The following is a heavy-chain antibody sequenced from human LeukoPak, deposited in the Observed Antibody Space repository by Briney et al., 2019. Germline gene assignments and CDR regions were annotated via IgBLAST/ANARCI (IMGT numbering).Heavy chain of an antibody. CDR3: ARLSHIFKITPYYYHSMDV. Sequence: SETLSLTCTVSGGSISGYHWSWIRRPPGKGLEWIGFISPSGNINFNPSLRRRVAIAVDTSQNQVSLDLTSVTAADTAVYYCARLSHIFKITPYYYHSMDVWGKGTTVTVSS. J-gene: IGHJ6*03. D-gene: IGHD3-16*01. CDR2: ISPSGNI. CDR1: GGSISGYH. V-gene: IGHV4-4*09.